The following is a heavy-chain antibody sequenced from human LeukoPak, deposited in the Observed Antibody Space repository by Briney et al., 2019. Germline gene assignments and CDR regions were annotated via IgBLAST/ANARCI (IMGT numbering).Heavy chain of an antibody. CDR2: INHSGST. CDR1: GGSFSGYY. D-gene: IGHD3-9*01. Sequence: SETLSLTCAVYGGSFSGYYWSWIRKPPGKGLEWIGEINHSGSTNYNPSLKSRVTISVDTSKNQFSLKLSSVTAADTAVYYCARVGLRYFDWLPYNWFDPWGQGTLVTVSS. V-gene: IGHV4-34*01. CDR3: ARVGLRYFDWLPYNWFDP. J-gene: IGHJ5*02.